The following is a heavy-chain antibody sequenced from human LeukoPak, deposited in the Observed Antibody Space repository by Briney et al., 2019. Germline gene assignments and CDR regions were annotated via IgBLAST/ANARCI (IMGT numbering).Heavy chain of an antibody. V-gene: IGHV3-23*01. J-gene: IGHJ4*02. CDR2: ISIGGDTT. Sequence: GGSLRLSCAASGFTFSSHGMCWVRQAPGRGLEWVSSISIGGDTTYSDSMKGRFTISRDNSKNTLYLQLDSLRAEDTAIYYCAKEIRPNDCWGQGTLVTVSS. D-gene: IGHD4-17*01. CDR1: GFTFSSHG. CDR3: AKEIRPNDC.